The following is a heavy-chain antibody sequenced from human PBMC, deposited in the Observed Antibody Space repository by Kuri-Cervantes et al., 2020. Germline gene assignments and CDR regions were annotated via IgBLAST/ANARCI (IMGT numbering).Heavy chain of an antibody. Sequence: GESLKISCEAPGFTFSDYYMSWIRQAPGKGLEWVSYISSSGSTKYYADSVKGRSTISSDNAKNSLYLHMNSLRAEDTAMYYCARKMATRSYYYYNGLDVWGQGTTVTVSS. J-gene: IGHJ6*02. CDR2: ISSSGSTK. CDR3: ARKMATRSYYYYNGLDV. D-gene: IGHD5-24*01. CDR1: GFTFSDYY. V-gene: IGHV3-11*01.